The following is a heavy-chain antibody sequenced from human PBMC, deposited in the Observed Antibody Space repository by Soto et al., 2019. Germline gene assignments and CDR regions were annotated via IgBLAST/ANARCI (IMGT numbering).Heavy chain of an antibody. D-gene: IGHD3-22*01. J-gene: IGHJ6*02. Sequence: ASVKVSCKAPADTFTSYYIHWVRQAPGHGLEWMGWINPNSGGTNYAQKFQGRVTMTRDTSISTAYMELSRLRSDDTAVYYCARVYYYDSSGYYKRDYGMDVWGQGTTVTVSS. V-gene: IGHV1-2*02. CDR2: INPNSGGT. CDR1: ADTFTSYY. CDR3: ARVYYYDSSGYYKRDYGMDV.